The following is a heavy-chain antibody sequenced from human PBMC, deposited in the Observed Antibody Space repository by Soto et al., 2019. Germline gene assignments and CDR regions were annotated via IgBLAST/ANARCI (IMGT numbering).Heavy chain of an antibody. CDR1: GYTITSYD. J-gene: IGHJ4*02. V-gene: IGHV1-8*01. CDR2: MNPNSGNT. Sequence: QVQLVQSGAEVKKPGASVKVSCKASGYTITSYDINWLLQATGQGSEWMGWMNPNSGNTGYALKFQGRVTMTGNTSISTAYLELSSLRSEETSEYYCASSGSGWYLYWGQGTLVTVSS. D-gene: IGHD6-19*01. CDR3: ASSGSGWYLY.